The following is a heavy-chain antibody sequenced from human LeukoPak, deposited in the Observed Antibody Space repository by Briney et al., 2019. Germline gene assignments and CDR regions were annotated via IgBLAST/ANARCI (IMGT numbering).Heavy chain of an antibody. CDR2: ISYDGTTK. D-gene: IGHD6-19*01. CDR3: AREGGEAVALNAFDI. V-gene: IGHV3-30*04. CDR1: GFTFSTYA. Sequence: GGSLRLSRAASGFTFSTYAMHWVRQAPGKGLKWVAVISYDGTTKYYADSVKGRFTISRDNSKNTLYLQMNSLRAEDTAVYYCAREGGEAVALNAFDIWGQGTMVTVSS. J-gene: IGHJ3*02.